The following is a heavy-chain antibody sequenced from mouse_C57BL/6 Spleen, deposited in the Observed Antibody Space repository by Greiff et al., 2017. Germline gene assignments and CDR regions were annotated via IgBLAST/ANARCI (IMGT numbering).Heavy chain of an antibody. V-gene: IGHV1-55*01. CDR2: IYPGSGST. J-gene: IGHJ2*01. D-gene: IGHD1-1*01. CDR1: GYTFTSYW. Sequence: QVQLQQPGAELVKPGASVKMSCKASGYTFTSYWITWVKQRPGQGLEWIGDIYPGSGSTNYNEKFKSKATLTVDTSSSTAYMQLSSLTSEDSAVYYCARSIYYGSSYLYYFDYGGQGTTLTVSS. CDR3: ARSIYYGSSYLYYFDY.